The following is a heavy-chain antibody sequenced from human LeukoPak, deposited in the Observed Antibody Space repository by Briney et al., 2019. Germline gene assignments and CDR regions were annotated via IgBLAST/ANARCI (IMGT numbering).Heavy chain of an antibody. CDR2: INHSGST. V-gene: IGHV4-34*01. CDR3: ARVGRGINWFDP. J-gene: IGHJ5*02. D-gene: IGHD3-10*01. Sequence: SETLSLTCAVYGGSFSGYYWSWIRQPPGKGLEWIGEINHSGSTNYNPSLKSRVTISVDTSKNQFSLKLSSVTAADTAVYYCARVGRGINWFDPWGQGTLVTVSS. CDR1: GGSFSGYY.